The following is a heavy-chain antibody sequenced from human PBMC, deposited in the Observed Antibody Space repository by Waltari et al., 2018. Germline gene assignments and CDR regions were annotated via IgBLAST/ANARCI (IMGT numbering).Heavy chain of an antibody. CDR2: IKQDGSEK. Sequence: EVQLVESGGGLVQPGGSLRLSCAASGFTFSSHWMSWVRQAPGKGLEWVANIKQDGSEKYYVDSVKGRFTISRDNAKNSLYLQMNSLRAEDTAVYYCAREGYDLWGQGTLVTVSS. V-gene: IGHV3-7*01. CDR1: GFTFSSHW. J-gene: IGHJ4*02. CDR3: AREGYDL. D-gene: IGHD6-13*01.